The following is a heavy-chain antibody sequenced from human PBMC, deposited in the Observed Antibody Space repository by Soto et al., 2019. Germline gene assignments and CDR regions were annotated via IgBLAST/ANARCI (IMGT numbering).Heavy chain of an antibody. V-gene: IGHV4-4*02. Sequence: QVQLQESGPGLVEPTGTLSLTCAVSGGSISSSHWWTWVRQSQGKGLEYIGEISHSGTSNSNPSLKSRVTLVVDKSKNHFSLTLTSVTAADTTVYYCARVVLTITRGAFDAWGQGTLVIVSS. CDR1: GGSISSSHW. J-gene: IGHJ3*01. D-gene: IGHD3-3*01. CDR2: ISHSGTS. CDR3: ARVVLTITRGAFDA.